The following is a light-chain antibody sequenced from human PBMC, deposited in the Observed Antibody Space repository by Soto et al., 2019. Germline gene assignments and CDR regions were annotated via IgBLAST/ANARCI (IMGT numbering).Light chain of an antibody. J-gene: IGLJ7*01. CDR2: RND. Sequence: QSVLTQPPTASGTPGQRVTISCSGSRSNIGSNYVYWYQQVPGTAPKLLIYRNDQRPSGVPDRFSGSKSGTSASLAISGLRSEDEADYYCVAWDDSLSGGVFGGGTKLTVL. CDR3: VAWDDSLSGGV. CDR1: RSNIGSNY. V-gene: IGLV1-47*01.